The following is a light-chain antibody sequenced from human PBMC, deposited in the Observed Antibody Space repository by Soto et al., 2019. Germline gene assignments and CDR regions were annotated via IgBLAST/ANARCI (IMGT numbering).Light chain of an antibody. J-gene: IGKJ2*01. CDR3: QHYGTSLYT. CDR1: QSVSSN. V-gene: IGKV3-15*01. CDR2: GAS. Sequence: EIVMTQSPVTLSVSPGERATLSCRASQSVSSNLAWYQQKPGQAPRLLIYGASTRATGIPARFGGSWSGTEFTLTISSVQSEDFAVYYCQHYGTSLYTFGQGTKLEIK.